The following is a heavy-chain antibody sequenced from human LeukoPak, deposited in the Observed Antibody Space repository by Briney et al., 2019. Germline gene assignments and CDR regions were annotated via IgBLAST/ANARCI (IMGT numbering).Heavy chain of an antibody. CDR1: GFTFSSYP. V-gene: IGHV4-34*01. CDR2: INHSGST. D-gene: IGHD2-2*01. J-gene: IGHJ3*02. Sequence: PGGALRLSCGASGFTFSSYPMSSVRQAPGKGLEWIGEINHSGSTNYNASLKSRVTISVVTSKNQFSLKLSSVTAADTAVYYCASRFLVGIVVVPAAIPYAFDIWGHGTMVTVSS. CDR3: ASRFLVGIVVVPAAIPYAFDI.